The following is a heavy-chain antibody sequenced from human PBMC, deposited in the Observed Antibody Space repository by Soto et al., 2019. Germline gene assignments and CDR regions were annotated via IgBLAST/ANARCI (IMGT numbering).Heavy chain of an antibody. J-gene: IGHJ6*02. CDR3: ARDLTTYYDFWSGPPDYGMDV. CDR1: GYTFTSYG. CDR2: ISAYNGNT. D-gene: IGHD3-3*01. Sequence: ASVKVSCKASGYTFTSYGISWVRQAPGQGLEWMGWISAYNGNTNYAQKLQGRVTMTTDTSTSTAYMELRSLRSDDTAVYYCARDLTTYYDFWSGPPDYGMDVWGQGTTVTV. V-gene: IGHV1-18*04.